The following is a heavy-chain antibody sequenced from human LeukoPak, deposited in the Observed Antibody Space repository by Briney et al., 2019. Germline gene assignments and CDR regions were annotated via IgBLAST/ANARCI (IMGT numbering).Heavy chain of an antibody. Sequence: ASVKVSCKASGYTFTSYGISWVRQAPGQGLEWMGWISAYNGNTNYAQKLQGRVTMTTDTSTSTAYMELRSLRSDDTAVYYCARGFRFGELSDYYYCGMDVWGKGTTVTVSS. D-gene: IGHD3-10*01. CDR2: ISAYNGNT. V-gene: IGHV1-18*04. CDR3: ARGFRFGELSDYYYCGMDV. J-gene: IGHJ6*04. CDR1: GYTFTSYG.